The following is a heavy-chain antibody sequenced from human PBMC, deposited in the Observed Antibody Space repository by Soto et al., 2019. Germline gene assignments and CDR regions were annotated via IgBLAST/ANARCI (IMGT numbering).Heavy chain of an antibody. CDR1: GFSLNTGGVT. V-gene: IGHV2-5*02. CDR3: ALSPAPRVYFQH. J-gene: IGHJ1*01. Sequence: GSGPTLVNPTQTLTLTCVFSGFSLNTGGVTVGWIRQPPGKALEWVALIYWDDGKRYSPSLKSRLTITKETSRNQVVLTMTNVDPEDTATYFCALSPAPRVYFQHWGEGTLVTVSS. CDR2: IYWDDGK. D-gene: IGHD3-10*01.